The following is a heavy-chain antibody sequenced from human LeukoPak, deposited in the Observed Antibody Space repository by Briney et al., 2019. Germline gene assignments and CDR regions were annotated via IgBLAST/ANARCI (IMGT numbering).Heavy chain of an antibody. Sequence: GGSLRLSCVASGLNFDDSAMHWVRRAPGKGLEWVSLISADGGSTFSADSVRGRFNISRDNSKNSLYLQMNSLRSEDTAMYYCAKESGRFDYWGQGTLVAVSS. J-gene: IGHJ4*02. CDR2: ISADGGST. CDR3: AKESGRFDY. CDR1: GLNFDDSA. V-gene: IGHV3-43*02.